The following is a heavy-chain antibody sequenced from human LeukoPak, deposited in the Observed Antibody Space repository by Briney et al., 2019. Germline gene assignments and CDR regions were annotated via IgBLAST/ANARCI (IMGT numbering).Heavy chain of an antibody. Sequence: PSETLSLTCVVSGYSISSGYYWGWIRQPPGKGLEWIGNIYHSGSTYYNPSLKSRVTMSVDTSKNQFSLKLSSMTAPDTAVYYCARACGNYCHYMDVWGKGTTVTVSS. D-gene: IGHD5-12*01. CDR2: IYHSGST. CDR1: GYSISSGYY. J-gene: IGHJ6*03. V-gene: IGHV4-38-2*01. CDR3: ARACGNYCHYMDV.